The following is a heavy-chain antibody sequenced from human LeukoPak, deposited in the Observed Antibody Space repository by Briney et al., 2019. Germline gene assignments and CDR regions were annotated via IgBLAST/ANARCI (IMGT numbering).Heavy chain of an antibody. CDR3: AKVFQIAAAGRVPQD. CDR1: GFTFSSYA. J-gene: IGHJ4*02. CDR2: ISGSGGST. Sequence: GGSLRLSCAASGFTFSSYAMSRVRQAPGKGLEWVSAISGSGGSTYYADSVKGRFTISRDNFKNTLYLQMNSLRAEDTAVYYCAKVFQIAAAGRVPQDWGQGTLVTVSS. V-gene: IGHV3-23*01. D-gene: IGHD6-13*01.